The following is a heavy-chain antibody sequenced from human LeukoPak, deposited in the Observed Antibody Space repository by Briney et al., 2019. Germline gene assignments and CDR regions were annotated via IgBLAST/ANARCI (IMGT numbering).Heavy chain of an antibody. CDR2: IKQEGSEK. V-gene: IGHV3-7*01. CDR3: ARARTIFGVVIIPLYYGMDV. D-gene: IGHD3-3*01. CDR1: GFTFSSDW. Sequence: GGSLRLSCAASGFTFSSDWMSWVRQAPGKGLEWVANIKQEGSEKYYVDSVKGRFTISRDNAKNSLYLQMNSLRAEDTAVYYCARARTIFGVVIIPLYYGMDVWGQGTTVTVSS. J-gene: IGHJ6*02.